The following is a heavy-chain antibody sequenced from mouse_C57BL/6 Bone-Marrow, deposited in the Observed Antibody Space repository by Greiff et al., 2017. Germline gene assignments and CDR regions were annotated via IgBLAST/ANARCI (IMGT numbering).Heavy chain of an antibody. CDR2: SRNKANDYTT. Sequence: EVKVVESGGGLVQSGRSLRLSCATSGFTFSDFYMEWVRQAPGKGLEWIAASRNKANDYTTEYSASVKGRFIVSRDTSQSILYLQMNALRAEDTAIYYCARDASGYFDVWGTGTTVTVSS. CDR1: GFTFSDFY. V-gene: IGHV7-1*01. J-gene: IGHJ1*03. CDR3: ARDASGYFDV.